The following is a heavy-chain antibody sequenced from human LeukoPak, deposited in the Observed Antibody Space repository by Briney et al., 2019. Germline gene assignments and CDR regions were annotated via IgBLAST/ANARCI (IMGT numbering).Heavy chain of an antibody. Sequence: AGGSLRLSCTASGFTFSSYGMHLVRQAPGKGLEWVAVIWYDGSNKYYADSVKGRFTISRDNSKNTLYLQMNSLRAEDTAVYYCAKGPGRGTPDAFDIWGQGTMVTVSS. J-gene: IGHJ3*02. CDR3: AKGPGRGTPDAFDI. CDR2: IWYDGSNK. CDR1: GFTFSSYG. D-gene: IGHD3-10*01. V-gene: IGHV3-33*06.